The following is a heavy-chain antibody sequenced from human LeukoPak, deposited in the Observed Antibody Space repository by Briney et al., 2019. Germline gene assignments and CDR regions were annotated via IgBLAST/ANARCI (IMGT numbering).Heavy chain of an antibody. V-gene: IGHV4-39*07. CDR2: IYYSGST. D-gene: IGHD3-22*01. J-gene: IGHJ3*02. CDR1: GGSISSSSYY. Sequence: SETLSLTCTVSGGSISSSSYYWGWIRQPPGKGLEWIGSIYYSGSTCYNPSLKSRVTISVDTSKNQFSLKLSSVTAADTAVYYCAREGYYDTSASGAFDIWGQGTMVTVSS. CDR3: AREGYYDTSASGAFDI.